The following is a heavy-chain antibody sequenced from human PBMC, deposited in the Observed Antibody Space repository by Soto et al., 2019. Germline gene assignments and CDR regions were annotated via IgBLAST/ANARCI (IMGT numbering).Heavy chain of an antibody. V-gene: IGHV5-51*01. CDR1: GYSFTSYW. Sequence: LKISFKGSGYSFTSYWIGWVRQMPGKGLECMGFIYPGDSDTTYSPSFQGHVTISADKYSSTAYLQWSSLKASDTAMYYCARVDSSGCSEYWGQGTLVTVSS. CDR3: ARVDSSGCSEY. D-gene: IGHD6-25*01. J-gene: IGHJ4*02. CDR2: IYPGDSDT.